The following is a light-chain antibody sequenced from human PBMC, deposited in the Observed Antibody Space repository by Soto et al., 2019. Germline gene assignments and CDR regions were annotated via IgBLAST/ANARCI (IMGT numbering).Light chain of an antibody. V-gene: IGKV3-20*01. Sequence: EIVLTQSPGTLSLSPGERATLSCRASQSVSSSYLAWYQQKPGQAPRLLIYGASSRATCIPDRFSGSGSGTDVALTISSLEPEDFAVYYCQQYGSSPWSCGQGTKVEIK. CDR2: GAS. CDR3: QQYGSSPWS. J-gene: IGKJ1*01. CDR1: QSVSSSY.